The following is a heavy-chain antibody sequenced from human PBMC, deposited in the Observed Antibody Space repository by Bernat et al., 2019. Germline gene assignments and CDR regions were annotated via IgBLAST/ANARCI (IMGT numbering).Heavy chain of an antibody. CDR1: GGTISSGDYY. J-gene: IGHJ4*02. V-gene: IGHV4-30-4*01. Sequence: QVQLRESGPGLVKPSQTLSLTCTVSGGTISSGDYYWSWIRQPPGKGLEWIGYIYYSGSTYYNPSLKSRVTISVDMSKNQFSLKLSSVTAADTAVYYCARGDDSSGYYAAIDYWGQGTLVTVSS. D-gene: IGHD3-22*01. CDR3: ARGDDSSGYYAAIDY. CDR2: IYYSGST.